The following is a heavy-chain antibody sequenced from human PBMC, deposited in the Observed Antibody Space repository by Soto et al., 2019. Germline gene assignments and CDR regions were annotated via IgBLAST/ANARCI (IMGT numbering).Heavy chain of an antibody. D-gene: IGHD1-26*01. J-gene: IGHJ6*02. Sequence: EVQLVDSGGGFVQPGGSLRLSCVASRFSFTNAWMSWVRQAPGKGPEWVGRIKSKTDGGTADYAAPVKGRVTISRDVSQNMLYLHMDSLKAEDIAIYQCITDIGIYGLDIWGQGTSVTVSS. CDR1: RFSFTNAW. CDR2: IKSKTDGGTA. CDR3: ITDIGIYGLDI. V-gene: IGHV3-15*01.